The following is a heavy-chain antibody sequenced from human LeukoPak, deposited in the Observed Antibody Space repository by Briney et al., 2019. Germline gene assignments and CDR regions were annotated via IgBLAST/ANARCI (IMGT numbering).Heavy chain of an antibody. J-gene: IGHJ3*02. CDR1: GYTFTGYY. CDR2: INPNSGGT. Sequence: ASVKVSCKASGYTFTGYYMHWVRQAPGQGLEWMGWINPNSGGTNYAQKFQGRVTITRDTSASTAYMELSSLRSEDTAVYYCARDGSGEDAFDIWGQGTMVTVSS. V-gene: IGHV1-2*02. CDR3: ARDGSGEDAFDI. D-gene: IGHD3-10*01.